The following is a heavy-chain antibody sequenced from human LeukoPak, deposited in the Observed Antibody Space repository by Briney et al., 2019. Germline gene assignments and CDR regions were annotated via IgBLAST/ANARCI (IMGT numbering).Heavy chain of an antibody. CDR3: ASHAVTDF. CDR2: IYHSGST. D-gene: IGHD3-16*01. CDR1: GASISSGNW. J-gene: IGHJ4*02. V-gene: IGHV4-4*02. Sequence: SETLSLTCAVSGASISSGNWWTWVRQPPGKGPEWIGEIYHSGSTNYNPSLKSRLTISIDKSKNQFSLRLSSVTAADTAVYFCASHAVTDFWGQGTLVTVSS.